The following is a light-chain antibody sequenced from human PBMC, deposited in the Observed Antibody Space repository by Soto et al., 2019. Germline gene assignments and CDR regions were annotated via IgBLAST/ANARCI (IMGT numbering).Light chain of an antibody. CDR1: SSNIGAGFD. V-gene: IGLV1-40*01. J-gene: IGLJ1*01. CDR3: QSYDSSLSALYV. CDR2: DNN. Sequence: QSVLTQPPSVSGAPGQRVTISCTGSSSNIGAGFDVHWYQQLPGTAPKLLIYDNNNRPSGVPDRFSGSKSGTSASLAITGLQAEDEADYYCQSYDSSLSALYVFGPGTKLTVL.